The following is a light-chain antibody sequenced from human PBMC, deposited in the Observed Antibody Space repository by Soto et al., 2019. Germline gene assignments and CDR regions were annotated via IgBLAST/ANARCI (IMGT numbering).Light chain of an antibody. CDR2: VVS. CDR1: SSDVGGYNY. V-gene: IGLV2-8*01. Sequence: QSVLTQPPSASGSPGQSVTISCTGTSSDVGGYNYVSWYHQHPGKAPKLMIYVVSKRPSGVPDRFSGSRSGNTAARTVCGRQAEEEADQYGSSYAGSKIRFGTGTKLTVL. J-gene: IGLJ1*01. CDR3: SSYAGSKIR.